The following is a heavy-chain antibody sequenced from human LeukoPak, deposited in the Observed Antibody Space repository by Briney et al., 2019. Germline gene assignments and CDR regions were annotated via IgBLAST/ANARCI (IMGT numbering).Heavy chain of an antibody. CDR2: IYYSGST. J-gene: IGHJ6*02. CDR3: ARVGRRGYYYGMDV. V-gene: IGHV4-39*07. CDR1: GGSISSSSYY. Sequence: SETLSLTCTVSGGSISSSSYYWGWLRQPPGKGLEWIGSIYYSGSTYYNPSLKSRVTISVDTSKNQFSLKLSSVTAADTAVYYCARVGRRGYYYGMDVWGQGTTVTVSS.